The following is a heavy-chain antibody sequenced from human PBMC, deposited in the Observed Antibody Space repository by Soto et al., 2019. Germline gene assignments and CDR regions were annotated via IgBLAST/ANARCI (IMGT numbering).Heavy chain of an antibody. CDR2: VFYTGRA. D-gene: IGHD4-4*01. J-gene: IGHJ6*02. Sequence: QVQLQESGPGLVEASETLSLTCTVSGGSLGSYYWSWIRQPPGKGLEWIGYVFYTGRANYDASLKSRVSISLDTSNYHFALKLSSVTAADTAVYYCARDGDGRMTTNPYYYNGMDVWGPGTTVTVSS. V-gene: IGHV4-59*01. CDR3: ARDGDGRMTTNPYYYNGMDV. CDR1: GGSLGSYY.